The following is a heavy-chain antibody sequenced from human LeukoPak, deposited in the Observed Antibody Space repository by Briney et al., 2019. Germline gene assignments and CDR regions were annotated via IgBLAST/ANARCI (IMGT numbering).Heavy chain of an antibody. CDR2: INPNSGGT. J-gene: IGHJ5*02. V-gene: IGHV1-2*02. CDR1: GYTITDYY. CDR3: ALSLMFRNWFDP. Sequence: ASVKVSCKASGYTITDYYIHWVRQAPGQGLEWMGWINPNSGGTNYAQKFQGRVTITADESTSTAYMELSSLRSEDTAVYYCALSLMFRNWFDPWGQGTLVTVSS. D-gene: IGHD2-8*01.